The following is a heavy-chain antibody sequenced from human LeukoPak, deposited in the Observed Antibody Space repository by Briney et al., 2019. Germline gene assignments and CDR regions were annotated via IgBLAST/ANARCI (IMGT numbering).Heavy chain of an antibody. CDR3: ASAESRYSSGWTS. V-gene: IGHV3-30*02. D-gene: IGHD6-19*01. Sequence: GGSLRLSCAASGFTFSTYGMHWVRQAPGKGLEWVALIWYDGSNKYYADSVRGRFTISRDNSKNTLYLQMNSLRAEDTAVYYCASAESRYSSGWTSWGQGTLVTVSS. J-gene: IGHJ4*02. CDR2: IWYDGSNK. CDR1: GFTFSTYG.